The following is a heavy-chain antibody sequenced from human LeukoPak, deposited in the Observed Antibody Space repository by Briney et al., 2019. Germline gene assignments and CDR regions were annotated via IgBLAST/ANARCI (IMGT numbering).Heavy chain of an antibody. J-gene: IGHJ3*02. CDR3: ARVSAYNWNGGDALDI. D-gene: IGHD1-20*01. V-gene: IGHV3-20*01. CDR1: EFIFVDYG. CDR2: FYWNGGSI. Sequence: VWSLRLSCASSEFIFVDYGMTWVRPAPGKGLDWVSVFYWNGGSIGYADSVTGHFTICRDNAKNSLYLQMNNLRAEDTALSHCARVSAYNWNGGDALDIWGQGTVVTVFS.